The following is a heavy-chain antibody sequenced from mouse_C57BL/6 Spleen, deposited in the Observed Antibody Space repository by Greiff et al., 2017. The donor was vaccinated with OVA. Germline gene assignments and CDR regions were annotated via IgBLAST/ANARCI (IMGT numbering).Heavy chain of an antibody. V-gene: IGHV1-61*01. CDR2: IYPSDSET. CDR3: ARELLYWYFDV. CDR1: GYTFTSYW. Sequence: QVQLQQPGAELVRPGSSVKLSCKASGYTFTSYWMDWVKQRPGQGLEWIGNIYPSDSETHYNHKFKDKATLTVDKSSSTAYMQLSSLTSEDSAVYYCARELLYWYFDVWGTGTTVTVSS. D-gene: IGHD2-1*01. J-gene: IGHJ1*03.